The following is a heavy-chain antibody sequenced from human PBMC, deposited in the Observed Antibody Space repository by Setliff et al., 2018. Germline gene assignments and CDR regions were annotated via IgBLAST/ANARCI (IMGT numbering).Heavy chain of an antibody. D-gene: IGHD2-8*01. J-gene: IGHJ4*02. V-gene: IGHV4-34*01. Sequence: SETLSLTCSVYGESFSNNYWSWIRQTPGKGLEWIGESNHGGSTSYHPSLKSRLTMSVDTSKNQFSLKLTSVTAADTAVYYCARDPGLHSGTWCLGDWGQGTQVTVSS. CDR1: GESFSNNY. CDR3: ARDPGLHSGTWCLGD. CDR2: SNHGGST.